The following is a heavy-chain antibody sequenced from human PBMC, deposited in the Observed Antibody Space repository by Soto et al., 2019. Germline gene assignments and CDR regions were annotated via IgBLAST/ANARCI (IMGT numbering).Heavy chain of an antibody. D-gene: IGHD7-27*01. CDR1: GGSVSSGSYY. CDR3: ARADPNLWDYYGMDV. Sequence: SETLSLTCTVSGGSVSSGSYYWSWIRQPPGKGLEWIGYIYYSGSTNYNPSLKSRVTISVDTSKNQFSLKLSSVTAADTAVYYCARADPNLWDYYGMDVWGQGTTVTVSS. V-gene: IGHV4-61*01. J-gene: IGHJ6*02. CDR2: IYYSGST.